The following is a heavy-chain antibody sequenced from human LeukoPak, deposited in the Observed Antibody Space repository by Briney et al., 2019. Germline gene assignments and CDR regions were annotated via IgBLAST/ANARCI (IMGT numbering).Heavy chain of an antibody. CDR1: GFTFSSYA. CDR2: ISYDGSNK. J-gene: IGHJ4*02. Sequence: GGSLRLSCAASGFTFSSYAMHWVRQAPGKGLEWVAVISYDGSNKYYADSVKGRFTISRDNSKNTLYLQMNSLRAEDTAVYYCAKDGSYYYDSTPFDYWGQGTLVTVSS. V-gene: IGHV3-30-3*01. CDR3: AKDGSYYYDSTPFDY. D-gene: IGHD3-22*01.